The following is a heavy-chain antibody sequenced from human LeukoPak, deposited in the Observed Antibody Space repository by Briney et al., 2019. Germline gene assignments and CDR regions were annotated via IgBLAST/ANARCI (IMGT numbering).Heavy chain of an antibody. V-gene: IGHV4-59*12. Sequence: SETLSLTCTVPGGSISSYYWSWIRQPPGKGLEWIGYIYYSGSTNYNPSLKSRVTMSVDTSKNQFSLKLSSVTAADTAVYYCARLINKPIAATGTGPSDHWGQGTLVTVSS. CDR2: IYYSGST. D-gene: IGHD6-13*01. J-gene: IGHJ4*02. CDR1: GGSISSYY. CDR3: ARLINKPIAATGTGPSDH.